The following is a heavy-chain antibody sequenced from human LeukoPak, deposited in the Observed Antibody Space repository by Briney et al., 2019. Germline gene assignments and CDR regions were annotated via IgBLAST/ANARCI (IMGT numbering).Heavy chain of an antibody. CDR1: GGSISSYY. Sequence: PSETLSLTCTVSGGSISSYYWSWIRQPPGKGLEWIGYIYYSGSTNYNPSLKSRVTISVDTSKNQFSLKLSSVTAADTAVYYCARDTPGGFQHWGQGTLVIVSS. D-gene: IGHD2-15*01. J-gene: IGHJ1*01. CDR3: ARDTPGGFQH. CDR2: IYYSGST. V-gene: IGHV4-59*01.